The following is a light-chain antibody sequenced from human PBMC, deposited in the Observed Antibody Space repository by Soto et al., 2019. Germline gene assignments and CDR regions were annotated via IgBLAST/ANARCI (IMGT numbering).Light chain of an antibody. CDR3: QHYGSSFT. CDR2: AAS. Sequence: IVLTQSPFTLSLSPGERATLSCRASQGVNSTYVAWYQQKPGQAPRLLIYAASIRATGIPDRFSGSRSGTDLILTISRLEPDDFVVYYCQHYGSSFTFGPGTKVDIK. J-gene: IGKJ3*01. CDR1: QGVNSTY. V-gene: IGKV3-20*01.